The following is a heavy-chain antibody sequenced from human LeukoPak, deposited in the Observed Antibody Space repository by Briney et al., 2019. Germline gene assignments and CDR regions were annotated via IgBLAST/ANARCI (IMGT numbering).Heavy chain of an antibody. CDR1: GYTFTSYD. CDR3: ATGNYYGSGIAEY. Sequence: PGASVKVSCKASGYTFTSYDINWVRQATGQGLEWMGWMNPNSGNTGYAQKFQGRVTMTEDTSTDTAYMELSSLRSEDTAVYYCATGNYYGSGIAEYWGQGTLVTVSS. D-gene: IGHD3-10*01. J-gene: IGHJ4*02. V-gene: IGHV1-8*01. CDR2: MNPNSGNT.